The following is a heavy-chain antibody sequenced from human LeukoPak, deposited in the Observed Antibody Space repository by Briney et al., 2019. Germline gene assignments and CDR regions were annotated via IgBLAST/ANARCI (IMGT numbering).Heavy chain of an antibody. CDR1: GGTFSSYA. D-gene: IGHD1-14*01. Sequence: ASVKVSCKASGGTFSSYAISWVRQAPGQGLEWMGWISAYNGNTNYAQKLQGRVTMTTDTSTSTAYMELRSLRSDDTAVYYCASEYHGPFDPWGQGTLVTVSS. CDR2: ISAYNGNT. CDR3: ASEYHGPFDP. J-gene: IGHJ5*02. V-gene: IGHV1-18*01.